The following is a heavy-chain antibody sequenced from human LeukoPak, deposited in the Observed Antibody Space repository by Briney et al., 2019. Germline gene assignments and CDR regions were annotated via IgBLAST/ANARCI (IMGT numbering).Heavy chain of an antibody. CDR3: AKRRGLELTYYYHMDV. J-gene: IGHJ6*03. Sequence: AGGSLRLSCAASGFSFSSYWMSWVRQAPGKGLEWVANIKQDGREKYYVDSVKGRFTISRDNAKNSLYLQMNSLRADDTAVYYCAKRRGLELTYYYHMDVWGKGTTVTVSS. D-gene: IGHD1-7*01. CDR1: GFSFSSYW. V-gene: IGHV3-7*03. CDR2: IKQDGREK.